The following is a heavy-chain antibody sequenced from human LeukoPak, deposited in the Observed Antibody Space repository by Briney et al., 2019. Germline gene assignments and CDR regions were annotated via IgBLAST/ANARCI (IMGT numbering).Heavy chain of an antibody. Sequence: PGGSLRLSCAAPGFTFSDYEMNWVRQSPGKGLEWVSHISSSGSKKHSADSVKGRYTISRDDAKNSLFLQMQSLRDEDTAVYYCARGPDYWNEHSAMDVWGKGTTVAVSS. CDR3: ARGPDYWNEHSAMDV. D-gene: IGHD3/OR15-3a*01. CDR2: ISSSGSKK. V-gene: IGHV3-48*03. J-gene: IGHJ6*03. CDR1: GFTFSDYE.